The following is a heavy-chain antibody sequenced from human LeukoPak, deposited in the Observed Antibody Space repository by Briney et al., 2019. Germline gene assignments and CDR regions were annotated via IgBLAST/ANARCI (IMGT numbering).Heavy chain of an antibody. CDR2: IYYSGST. V-gene: IGHV4-39*07. Sequence: PSETLSLTCAVYGGSFSSYYWGWIRQPPGKGLEWIGSIYYSGSTYYNPSLKSRVTISVDTSKNQFSLKLSSVTAADTAVYYCARRFGSYAFDYWGQGTLVTVSS. J-gene: IGHJ4*02. D-gene: IGHD3-10*01. CDR1: GGSFSSYY. CDR3: ARRFGSYAFDY.